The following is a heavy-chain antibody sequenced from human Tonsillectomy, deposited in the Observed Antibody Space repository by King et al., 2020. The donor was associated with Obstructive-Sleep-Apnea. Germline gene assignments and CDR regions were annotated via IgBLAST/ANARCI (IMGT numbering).Heavy chain of an antibody. J-gene: IGHJ4*02. V-gene: IGHV4-31*03. CDR1: VGSISSGGYY. CDR3: ARVDQIAVAGKALDY. D-gene: IGHD6-19*01. Sequence: QVQLQESGPGLVKPSQTLSLTCTVSVGSISSGGYYWSWIRQHPGKGLEWLGYIYYSWSTYYNPSLKSRVTISVDTSKNQFSLKLSSVTAADTAVYYCARVDQIAVAGKALDYWGQGTLVTVSS. CDR2: IYYSWST.